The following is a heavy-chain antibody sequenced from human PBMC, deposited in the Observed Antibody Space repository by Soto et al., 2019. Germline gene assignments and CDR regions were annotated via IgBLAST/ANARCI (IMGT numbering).Heavy chain of an antibody. Sequence: GGSLRLSCAASGFTFSSYSMNWVRQAPGKGLEWVSSISSSSSYIYYADSVKGRFTISRDNAKNSLYLQMNSLRAEDTAVYYCARIAAAGRNYYYGMDVWGQGTTVTVS. V-gene: IGHV3-21*01. D-gene: IGHD6-13*01. CDR3: ARIAAAGRNYYYGMDV. CDR2: ISSSSSYI. CDR1: GFTFSSYS. J-gene: IGHJ6*02.